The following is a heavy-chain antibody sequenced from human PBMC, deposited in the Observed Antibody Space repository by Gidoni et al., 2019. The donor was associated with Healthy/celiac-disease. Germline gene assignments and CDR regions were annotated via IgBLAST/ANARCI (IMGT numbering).Heavy chain of an antibody. CDR3: ARNSGGSCHKRDGSCGDYYYYYGMDV. Sequence: QVQLVQSGAEVKKPGSSVKVSCKASGGTFSSYAISWVRQAPGQGLEWMGGIIPIFGTANYAQKFQGRVTITADKSTSTAYMELSSLRSEDTAVYYCARNSGGSCHKRDGSCGDYYYYYGMDVWGQGTTVTVSS. CDR2: IIPIFGTA. J-gene: IGHJ6*02. CDR1: GGTFSSYA. D-gene: IGHD2-15*01. V-gene: IGHV1-69*06.